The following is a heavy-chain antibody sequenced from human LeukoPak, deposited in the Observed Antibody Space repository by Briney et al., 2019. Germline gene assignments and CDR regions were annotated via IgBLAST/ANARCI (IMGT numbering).Heavy chain of an antibody. J-gene: IGHJ4*02. CDR3: AKDKAPGSWHTPSDF. Sequence: GGSLTLSCAASGFTFSTYAMRWVRPAPGKGLVWGAGISDSVDDTYYTKSGKGPLTISRDNYKNTVFLQMNSMSADDTAKYYCAKDKAPGSWHTPSDFWGQGTLVTVSS. D-gene: IGHD6-13*01. V-gene: IGHV3-23*01. CDR1: GFTFSTYA. CDR2: ISDSVDDT.